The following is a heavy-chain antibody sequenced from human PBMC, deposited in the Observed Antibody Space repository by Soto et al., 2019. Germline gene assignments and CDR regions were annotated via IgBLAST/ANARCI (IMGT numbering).Heavy chain of an antibody. CDR3: ARHVGYSSGWYPTVILDY. V-gene: IGHV5-51*01. J-gene: IGHJ4*02. Sequence: GESLKISCKGSGYSFTSYWIGWVRQMPGKGLEWMGIIYPGDSDTRYSPSFQGQVTISADKSISTAYLQWSSLKASDTAMYYCARHVGYSSGWYPTVILDYWGQGTLVTVSS. D-gene: IGHD6-19*01. CDR1: GYSFTSYW. CDR2: IYPGDSDT.